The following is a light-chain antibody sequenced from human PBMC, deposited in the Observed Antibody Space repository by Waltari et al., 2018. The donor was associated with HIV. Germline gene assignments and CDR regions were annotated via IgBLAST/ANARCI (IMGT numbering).Light chain of an antibody. J-gene: IGLJ2*01. CDR2: GNS. CDR1: SAGYD. Sequence: QSDLTQPPSVSGAPGQRVTISCSGVSAGYDVHWYQQLPGTAPKLLIYGNSNRPSGVPDRFSGCKSGPLASLAITGLQAEDEADYYCQSYDSSLSSSVFGGGTRLTVL. V-gene: IGLV1-40*01. CDR3: QSYDSSLSSSV.